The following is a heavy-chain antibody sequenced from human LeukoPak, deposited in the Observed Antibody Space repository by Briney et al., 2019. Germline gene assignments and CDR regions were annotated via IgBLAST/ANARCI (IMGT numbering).Heavy chain of an antibody. Sequence: PGGSLRLSCAASGFTFSSYWMHWVRQAPGKGLVWVSRINSDGSSTSYADSVKGRFTISRDNAKNTLYLQMNSLRAEDTAVYYCSSFPHYDSSGYDAFDIWGQGTMVTVSS. D-gene: IGHD3-22*01. CDR2: INSDGSST. J-gene: IGHJ3*02. CDR3: SSFPHYDSSGYDAFDI. V-gene: IGHV3-74*01. CDR1: GFTFSSYW.